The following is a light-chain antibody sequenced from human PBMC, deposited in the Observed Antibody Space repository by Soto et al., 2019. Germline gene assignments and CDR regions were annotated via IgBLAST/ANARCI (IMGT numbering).Light chain of an antibody. Sequence: QSVLIQPASVSGSPGQSITISCTGTSSDVGGYKYVSWYQQHPGKSPRLMIYEVSNRPSGVSHRFSGSKSGNTASLTISGLQAEDEADYYCSSYTSSSTLYVFGTGTKVTVL. CDR1: SSDVGGYKY. V-gene: IGLV2-14*01. CDR2: EVS. J-gene: IGLJ1*01. CDR3: SSYTSSSTLYV.